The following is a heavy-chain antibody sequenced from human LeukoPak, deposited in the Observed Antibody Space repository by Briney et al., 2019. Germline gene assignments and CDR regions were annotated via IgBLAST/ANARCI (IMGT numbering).Heavy chain of an antibody. V-gene: IGHV3-23*01. CDR3: AYCSSTSCSPYYYYYGMDV. CDR1: GFTFSSYA. CDR2: ISGSGGST. D-gene: IGHD2-2*01. Sequence: GGSLRLSCAASGFTFSSYAMSWVRQAPGKGLEWVSAISGSGGSTYYADSVKGRFTISRDNSKNTLYLQMNSLRAGDTAVYYCAYCSSTSCSPYYYYYGMDVWGQGTTVTVSS. J-gene: IGHJ6*02.